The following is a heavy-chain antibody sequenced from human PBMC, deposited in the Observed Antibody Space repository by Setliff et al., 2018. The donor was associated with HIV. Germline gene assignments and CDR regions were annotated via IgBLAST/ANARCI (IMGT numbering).Heavy chain of an antibody. J-gene: IGHJ4*02. CDR3: AKLNWAARSGSNPSDC. V-gene: IGHV3-23*01. Sequence: GSLRLSCAASGFTFRSQDINWVRQAPGKELEWVSGISGSGDRTYYADSVKGRFTISRDNSKNTLYLQMNSLRAEDTAVYYCAKLNWAARSGSNPSDCWGQGTLVTVSS. D-gene: IGHD3-10*01. CDR2: ISGSGDRT. CDR1: GFTFRSQD.